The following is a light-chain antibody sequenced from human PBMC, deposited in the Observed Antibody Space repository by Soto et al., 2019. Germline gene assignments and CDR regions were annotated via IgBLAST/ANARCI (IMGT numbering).Light chain of an antibody. CDR2: GIS. J-gene: IGKJ5*01. V-gene: IGKV3-15*01. Sequence: EIVMTQSPATLSLSPGERATLSCRASQSVGSSLAWYQQKPGQAPRLLIYGISTRATGLPGKFSGSGFGTDFTLTISSLEPEDFAVYYCQQRNSWPPTFTFGQGTRLEIK. CDR1: QSVGSS. CDR3: QQRNSWPPTFT.